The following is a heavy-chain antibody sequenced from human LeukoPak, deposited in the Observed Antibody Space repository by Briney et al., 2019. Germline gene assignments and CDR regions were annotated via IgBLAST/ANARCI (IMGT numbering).Heavy chain of an antibody. CDR3: AKFIAVVGLGD. CDR2: ISWNSGSI. V-gene: IGHV3-9*01. CDR1: GFTFDDYA. J-gene: IGHJ4*02. D-gene: IGHD6-13*01. Sequence: GGSLRLSCAASGFTFDDYAMHWVRQAPGKGLEWVSGISWNSGSIGYADSVKGRFTISRDNAKNSLYLQMNSLRAEGTALYYCAKFIAVVGLGDWGQGTLVTVSS.